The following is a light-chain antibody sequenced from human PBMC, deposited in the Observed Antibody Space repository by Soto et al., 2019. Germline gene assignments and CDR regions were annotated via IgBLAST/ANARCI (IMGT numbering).Light chain of an antibody. J-gene: IGKJ1*01. CDR1: QSVSSN. V-gene: IGKV3-15*01. CDR3: QKYNNWPWT. CDR2: GAS. Sequence: DIVMTQSPATLSLSPGDRATLSCRASQSVSSNLAWYQQKPGQAPRLLIYGASTRATGVPARLSGSGSGTEFTLTISSLQSEDFAVYYCQKYNNWPWTCGQGTKVDIK.